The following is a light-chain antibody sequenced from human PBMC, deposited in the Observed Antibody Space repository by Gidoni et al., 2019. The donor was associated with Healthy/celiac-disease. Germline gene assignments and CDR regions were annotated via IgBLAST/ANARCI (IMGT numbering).Light chain of an antibody. V-gene: IGKV3-11*01. CDR2: DAS. J-gene: IGKJ2*01. CDR3: QQRSNWPPYT. Sequence: EIELTQSPATLSLSPGERATLSCRASQSVSSYLAWYQQKPGQAPRRLIYDASNRATGIPARFSGSGSGTDFTLTISSLEPEDFAVYYCQQRSNWPPYTFGQGTKLEIK. CDR1: QSVSSY.